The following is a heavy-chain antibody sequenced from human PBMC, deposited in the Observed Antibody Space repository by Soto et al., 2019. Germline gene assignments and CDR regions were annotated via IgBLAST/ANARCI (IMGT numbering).Heavy chain of an antibody. J-gene: IGHJ6*02. CDR1: GYIFVNYG. V-gene: IGHV1-18*01. D-gene: IGHD3-16*01. CDR2: LSPYSGNT. CDR3: ARVDNYVTTTPQDV. Sequence: QVQLVQSGDEVRKPGSSVKVSCKASGYIFVNYGIAWVRQAPGQGLEWMGWLSPYSGNTHYASKVQGRLTMTTDPSTTTAYTDLRSLTPDDTAVYYCARVDNYVTTTPQDVWGQGTTVTVSS.